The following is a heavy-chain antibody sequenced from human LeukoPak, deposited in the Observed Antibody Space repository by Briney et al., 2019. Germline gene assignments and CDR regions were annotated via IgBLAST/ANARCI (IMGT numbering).Heavy chain of an antibody. CDR3: AKRGSHYYFDY. CDR2: FGSSGAT. CDR1: GFTFSNYW. D-gene: IGHD6-19*01. J-gene: IGHJ4*02. Sequence: PGGSLRLSCATSGFTFSNYWMHWARQAPGKGLEWVSTFGSSGATYYADYVRGRFTISRDNSRNTLYLQMSSLRAEDTAIYYCAKRGSHYYFDYWGQGALVTVSS. V-gene: IGHV3-23*01.